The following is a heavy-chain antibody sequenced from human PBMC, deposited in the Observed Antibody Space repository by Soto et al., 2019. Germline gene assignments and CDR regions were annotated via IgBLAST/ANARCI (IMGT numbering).Heavy chain of an antibody. CDR2: ISSSGST. J-gene: IGHJ4*02. Sequence: QVQLQESCPGLVKPSQTLSLTCTVSGGSISSVGYYWDWIRQHPGKGREWIGYISSSGSTYYNPSLRSRLTISGDTSKHQCALRLNSLTPADTALYYCATEYAYHNHFEHWGQGILVTVSS. CDR1: GGSISSVGYY. CDR3: ATEYAYHNHFEH. V-gene: IGHV4-31*03. D-gene: IGHD2-2*01.